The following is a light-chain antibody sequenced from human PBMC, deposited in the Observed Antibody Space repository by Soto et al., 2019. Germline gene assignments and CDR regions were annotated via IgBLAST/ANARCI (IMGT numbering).Light chain of an antibody. V-gene: IGLV1-44*01. CDR2: SNN. Sequence: HSVLTQPPSASGTPGQRVTISCSGSSSNIGSNTVNWYQQLPGTAPKLLIYSNNQRPSGVPDRFSGSKSGTSASLAISGLQSDDEADYYCAAWDDSLNGYVVFGGGTKVTVL. CDR1: SSNIGSNT. J-gene: IGLJ2*01. CDR3: AAWDDSLNGYVV.